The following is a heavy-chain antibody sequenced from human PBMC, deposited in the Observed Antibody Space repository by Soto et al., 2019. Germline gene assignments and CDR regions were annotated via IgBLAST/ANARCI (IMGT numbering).Heavy chain of an antibody. V-gene: IGHV4-39*01. CDR3: AIALVGYSSSWF. D-gene: IGHD6-13*01. CDR2: IYNSGST. J-gene: IGHJ4*02. Sequence: QLQLQESGPGLVKPSETLSLTCTVSGGSISSSSQYWGWIRQPPGMGLEWIGSIYNSGSTYYNPSLKSRVTISVDTSKNQFSLILSSVTAADTAVYYCAIALVGYSSSWFWGQGTLVTVSS. CDR1: GGSISSSSQY.